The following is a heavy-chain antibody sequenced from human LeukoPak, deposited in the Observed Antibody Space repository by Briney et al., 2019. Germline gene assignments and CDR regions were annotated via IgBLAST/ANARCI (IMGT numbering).Heavy chain of an antibody. CDR2: IRYDGSNK. D-gene: IGHD2-15*01. CDR1: GFTVSSNY. CDR3: ATSTVGYCSGGSCYSNARAFDI. V-gene: IGHV3-30*02. Sequence: PGGSLRLSCAASGFTVSSNYMSWVRQAPGKGLEWVAFIRYDGSNKYYADSVKGRFTISRDNAKNSLYLQMNSLRAEDTAVYYCATSTVGYCSGGSCYSNARAFDIWGQGTMVTVSS. J-gene: IGHJ3*02.